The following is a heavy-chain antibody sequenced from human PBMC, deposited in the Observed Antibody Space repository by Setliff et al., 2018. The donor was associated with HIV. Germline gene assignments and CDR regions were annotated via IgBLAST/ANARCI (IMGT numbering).Heavy chain of an antibody. J-gene: IGHJ3*02. V-gene: IGHV4-4*07. Sequence: PSETLSLTCSVSGGSISPYYWSWIRQPAGKRLEWIGRVYTSGSTIYNPSLRSRVTMSVDTSKSQFSLKLNSVAAADTAVYYCARVFPPIRGAPFGTPPGAFDIWGQGTMVTVSS. CDR3: ARVFPPIRGAPFGTPPGAFDI. CDR2: VYTSGST. CDR1: GGSISPYY. D-gene: IGHD2-15*01.